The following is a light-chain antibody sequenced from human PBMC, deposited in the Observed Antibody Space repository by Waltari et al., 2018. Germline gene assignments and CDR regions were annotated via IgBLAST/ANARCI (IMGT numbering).Light chain of an antibody. CDR2: GNN. Sequence: QSVLTQPPSVSGAPGQRVTISCTGNSSNIGAGYDVHWYQQLPGTAPKPLVYGNNNPPPGVPDRFSGSKSGTSASLAITGLQAEDEADYYCQSYDSNLVVFGGGTKLTVL. V-gene: IGLV1-40*01. CDR3: QSYDSNLVV. J-gene: IGLJ2*01. CDR1: SSNIGAGYD.